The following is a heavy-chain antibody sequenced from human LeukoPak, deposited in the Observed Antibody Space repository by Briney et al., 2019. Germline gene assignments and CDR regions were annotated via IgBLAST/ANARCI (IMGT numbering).Heavy chain of an antibody. J-gene: IGHJ4*02. CDR1: GFTFSSYS. D-gene: IGHD5-18*01. Sequence: GGSLRLSCAASGFTFSSYSMNWVRKAPGKGLEWVSSISSSSIYIYYADSVKGRFPISRDNAKNSLYLRMNSLRAEDTAVYYCARDTKGYSYGYPFDYWGQGTLVTVSS. V-gene: IGHV3-21*01. CDR2: ISSSSIYI. CDR3: ARDTKGYSYGYPFDY.